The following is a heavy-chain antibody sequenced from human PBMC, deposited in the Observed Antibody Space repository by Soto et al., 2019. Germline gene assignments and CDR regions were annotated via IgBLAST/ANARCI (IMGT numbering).Heavy chain of an antibody. D-gene: IGHD2-8*01. J-gene: IGHJ6*02. CDR1: GYTLTRYG. Sequence: ASMKVSCKASGYTLTRYGISWVRQAPGQGLEWMGWISGYNGDINYAQKFQGRVSMIIDTSTTTAYMELRCLTSDDTAVYYCAKNGQPPYYYYGLDVWG. CDR2: ISGYNGDI. CDR3: AKNGQPPYYYYGLDV. V-gene: IGHV1-18*01.